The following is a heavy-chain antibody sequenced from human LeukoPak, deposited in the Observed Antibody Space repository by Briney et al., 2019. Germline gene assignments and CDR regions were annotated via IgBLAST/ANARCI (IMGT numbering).Heavy chain of an antibody. V-gene: IGHV4-34*01. Sequence: SETLSLTCAVYGGSFSGYYWSWIRQPPGKGLEWIGEINHSGSTNYNPSLKSRVTISVDTSKNQFSLKLSSVTAADTAVYYCAKGGGHMDYDILTGYYIQTDYWGQGTLVTVSS. CDR1: GGSFSGYY. CDR3: AKGGGHMDYDILTGYYIQTDY. J-gene: IGHJ4*02. D-gene: IGHD3-9*01. CDR2: INHSGST.